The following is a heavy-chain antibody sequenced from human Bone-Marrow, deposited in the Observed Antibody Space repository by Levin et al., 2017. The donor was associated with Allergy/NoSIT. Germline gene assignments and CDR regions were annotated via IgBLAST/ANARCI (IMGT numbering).Heavy chain of an antibody. V-gene: IGHV4-61*08. Sequence: PSQTLSLTCTVSGDSVSGGDFYWSWIRQPPGKGLEWIAYIYNSGSTNYNPSLKSRVTISVDMSENQFSLEMKSVTAADTAVYYCARGSPFDYWGQGTMVTVSS. CDR2: IYNSGST. J-gene: IGHJ4*02. CDR1: GDSVSGGDFY. CDR3: ARGSPFDY. D-gene: IGHD2-15*01.